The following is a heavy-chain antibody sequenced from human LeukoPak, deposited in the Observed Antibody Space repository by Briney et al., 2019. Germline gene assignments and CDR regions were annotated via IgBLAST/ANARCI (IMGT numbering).Heavy chain of an antibody. D-gene: IGHD7-27*01. CDR3: ARAGEPPYYYYYMDV. V-gene: IGHV4-39*01. CDR1: GGSISSYY. Sequence: ASETLSLTCTVSGGSISSYYWSWIRQPPGKGLEWIGSIYYSGSTYYNPSLKSRVTISVDTSKNQFSLKLSSVTAADTAVYYCARAGEPPYYYYYMDVWGKGTTVTVSS. J-gene: IGHJ6*03. CDR2: IYYSGST.